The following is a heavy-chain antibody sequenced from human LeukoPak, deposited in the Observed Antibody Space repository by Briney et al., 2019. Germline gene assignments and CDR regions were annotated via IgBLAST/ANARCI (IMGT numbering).Heavy chain of an antibody. CDR3: AKDQRGYDKPIDY. D-gene: IGHD5-12*01. CDR2: ISGSGGYT. V-gene: IGHV3-23*01. CDR1: GFTFSLYA. J-gene: IGHJ4*02. Sequence: GGSLRLSCAASGFTFSLYAMSWVRQAPGKGLEWVSAISGSGGYTDYADSVKGRFTISRDNSKNTLYVQMNSLRAEDTAVYYCAKDQRGYDKPIDYWGQGTLVTVSS.